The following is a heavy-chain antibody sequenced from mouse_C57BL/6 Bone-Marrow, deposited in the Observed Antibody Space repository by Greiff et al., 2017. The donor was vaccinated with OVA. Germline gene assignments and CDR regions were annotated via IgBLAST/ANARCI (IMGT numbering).Heavy chain of an antibody. V-gene: IGHV5-6*01. CDR2: ISSGGSYT. CDR1: GFTFSSYG. D-gene: IGHD2-5*01. J-gene: IGHJ3*01. CDR3: ARGAYSNYLFAY. Sequence: EVQLVESGGDLVKPGGSLKLSCAASGFTFSSYGMSWVRQTPDKRLEWVATISSGGSYTYYPDSVKGRFTISRDNAKNTLYLQMSSLKSDDTAMYYCARGAYSNYLFAYWGQGTLVTVSA.